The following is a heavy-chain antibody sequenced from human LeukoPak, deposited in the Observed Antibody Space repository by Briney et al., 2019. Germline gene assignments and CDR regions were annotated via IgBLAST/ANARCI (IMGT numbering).Heavy chain of an antibody. CDR1: GGSFSGYY. D-gene: IGHD4-23*01. Sequence: PSETLSLTCAVYGGSFSGYYWSWIRQPPGQGLEWIGEINHSGSTNYNPSLKSRVTISVDTSKNQFSLKLSSVTAADTAVYYCARPKRWQSERYYFDYWGQGTLVTVSS. J-gene: IGHJ4*02. CDR3: ARPKRWQSERYYFDY. CDR2: INHSGST. V-gene: IGHV4-34*01.